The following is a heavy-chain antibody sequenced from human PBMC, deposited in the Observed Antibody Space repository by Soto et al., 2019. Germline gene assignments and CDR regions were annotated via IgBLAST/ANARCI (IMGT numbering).Heavy chain of an antibody. CDR1: GFTFSSYA. V-gene: IGHV3-23*01. CDR3: AKDRHPDGIWSFDY. D-gene: IGHD1-20*01. J-gene: IGHJ4*02. CDR2: ISGSGGST. Sequence: PGGSLRLSCAASGFTFSSYAMSWVRQAPGKGLEWVSAISGSGGSTYYADSVKGRFTISRDNSKSMLYLQMNSLRADDTAVYYCAKDRHPDGIWSFDYWGRGILVTVSS.